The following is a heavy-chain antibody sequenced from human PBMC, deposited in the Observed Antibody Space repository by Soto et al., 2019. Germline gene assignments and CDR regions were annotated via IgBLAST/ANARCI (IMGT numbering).Heavy chain of an antibody. D-gene: IGHD5-12*01. J-gene: IGHJ6*02. CDR1: GYTLTELS. CDR2: FDPEDGET. CDR3: APDLASSSGYDFRYYYGMDV. V-gene: IGHV1-24*01. Sequence: ASVKVSCKVSGYTLTELSMHWVRQAPGKGLEWMGGFDPEDGETIYAQKFQGRVTMTEDKSTETAYMEMSSLRSEDTAVYYCAPDLASSSGYDFRYYYGMDVWGQGTTVTVSS.